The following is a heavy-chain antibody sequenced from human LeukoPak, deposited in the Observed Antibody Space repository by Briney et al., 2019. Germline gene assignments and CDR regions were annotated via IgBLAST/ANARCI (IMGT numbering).Heavy chain of an antibody. V-gene: IGHV3-30-3*01. D-gene: IGHD2-15*01. CDR1: GFTFSSYA. CDR2: ISYDGSNK. Sequence: GGSLRLSCAASGFTFSSYAMHWVRQASGKGLEWVAVISYDGSNKYYADSVKGRFTISRDNSKNTLYLQMNSLRAEDTAVYYCARDIGYCSGGSCYTEPDYWGQGTLVTVSS. CDR3: ARDIGYCSGGSCYTEPDY. J-gene: IGHJ4*02.